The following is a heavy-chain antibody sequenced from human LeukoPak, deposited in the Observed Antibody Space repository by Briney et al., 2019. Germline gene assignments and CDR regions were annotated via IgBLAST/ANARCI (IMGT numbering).Heavy chain of an antibody. J-gene: IGHJ4*02. Sequence: PGGSLRLSCAASGFTFSNHCMTGFRQAPGKGLEWVSNRKMVVIKKYYMASVKGRFTIPRDNAKNSLYLQMNSLRAEDTAVYYCARDIEAAGLFLDYWGQGTLVTVSS. D-gene: IGHD6-13*01. CDR2: RKMVVIKK. V-gene: IGHV3-7*01. CDR3: ARDIEAAGLFLDY. CDR1: GFTFSNHC.